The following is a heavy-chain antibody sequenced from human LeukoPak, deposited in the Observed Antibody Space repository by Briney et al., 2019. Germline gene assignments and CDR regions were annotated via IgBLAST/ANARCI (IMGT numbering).Heavy chain of an antibody. CDR1: GFSISSSGYY. Sequence: PSETLSLTCTVSGFSISSSGYYWGWIRQSPGKGLEWIGNIYYSGSTYYNPSLESRITISVDTSKNQFSLKLNSLTAADTATCYCATSYRPLTFWAFDMWGPGTMVPVSS. D-gene: IGHD3-3*01. J-gene: IGHJ3*02. CDR2: IYYSGST. V-gene: IGHV4-39*01. CDR3: ATSYRPLTFWAFDM.